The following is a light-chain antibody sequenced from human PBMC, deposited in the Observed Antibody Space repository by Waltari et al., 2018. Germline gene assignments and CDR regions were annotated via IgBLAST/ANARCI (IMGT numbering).Light chain of an antibody. CDR1: QSLLHSNGNIY. J-gene: IGKJ1*01. CDR2: KVS. V-gene: IGKV2-30*02. CDR3: MQGTHFPRT. Sequence: DVVMTQSPLSLPITPGQPASMTCRSSQSLLHSNGNIYLTWFLQKPGQPPRRLIYKVSNRDSGVPDRFSGSGAGTDFTLKISRVEAEDVGVYYCMQGTHFPRTFGQGTKVEIK.